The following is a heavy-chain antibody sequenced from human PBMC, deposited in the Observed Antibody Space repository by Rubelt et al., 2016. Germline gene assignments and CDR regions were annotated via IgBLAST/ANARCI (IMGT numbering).Heavy chain of an antibody. CDR3: ARSVQGTDWYFDL. V-gene: IGHV5-51*01. J-gene: IGHJ2*01. D-gene: IGHD5/OR15-5a*01. CDR1: GYSFTSYW. Sequence: EVQLVQSGAEVKKPGESLKISCKHSGYSFTSYWIGWVRQMPGKGLEWMGINYPGDSDTTYSPSFQGQVTISADKSTSTAYLQWSSLKDSDTAFYYCARSVQGTDWYFDLWGRGTLITVSS. CDR2: NYPGDSDT.